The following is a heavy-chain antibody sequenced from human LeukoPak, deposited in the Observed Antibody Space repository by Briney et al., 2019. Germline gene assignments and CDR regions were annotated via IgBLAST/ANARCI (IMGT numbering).Heavy chain of an antibody. J-gene: IGHJ6*03. V-gene: IGHV3-23*01. D-gene: IGHD2-2*01. CDR3: ARVVVVVPAAISRYYMDV. CDR2: ISGSGGST. CDR1: GFTFSSYA. Sequence: PGRSLRLSCAASGFTFSSYAMSWVRQAPGKGLEWVSAISGSGGSTYYADSVKGRFTISRDISKNTLYLHMNSLRAEDTAVYYCARVVVVVPAAISRYYMDVWGKGTTVTISS.